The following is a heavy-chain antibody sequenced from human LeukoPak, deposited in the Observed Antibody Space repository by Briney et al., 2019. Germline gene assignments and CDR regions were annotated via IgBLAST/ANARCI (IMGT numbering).Heavy chain of an antibody. CDR3: VRGGPSTWS. J-gene: IGHJ5*02. Sequence: GGSLRLSCAASGFTFKLYWMHWVRQAPGKGPVWVSRINDDGSSTTYADSVKGRFTISRDDAKNMLFLQMNSLRGEDTAVYYCVRGGPSTWSWGQGTLVTVSS. D-gene: IGHD2-15*01. V-gene: IGHV3-74*01. CDR1: GFTFKLYW. CDR2: INDDGSST.